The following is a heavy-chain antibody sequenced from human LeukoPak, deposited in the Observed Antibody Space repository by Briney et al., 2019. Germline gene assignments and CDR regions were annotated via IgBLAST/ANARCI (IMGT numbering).Heavy chain of an antibody. V-gene: IGHV3-53*01. CDR2: IYSGGST. CDR1: GFTVSSNY. Sequence: GGSLRLSCAASGFTVSSNYMSWVRQAPGKGLEWVSVIYSGGSTYSADSVKGRFTISRDNSKNTLYLQMNSLRADGTAVYYCAKGGEAKWFGELLKTQYYYYMDVWGKGTTVTVSS. D-gene: IGHD3-10*01. J-gene: IGHJ6*03. CDR3: AKGGEAKWFGELLKTQYYYYMDV.